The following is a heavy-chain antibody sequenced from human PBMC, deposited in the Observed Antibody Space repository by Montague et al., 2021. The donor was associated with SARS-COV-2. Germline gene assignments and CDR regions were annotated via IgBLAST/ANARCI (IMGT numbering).Heavy chain of an antibody. CDR2: IYYSGST. CDR3: ARDSRTDFDWLFPDSGSYYYYMDV. Sequence: SETLSLTCTVSSGSISSYYWSWIRQPPGKGLEWVGYIYYSGSTNYNPSLKSRVTISVDTSKNQFSLKLSPVTAADTAVYYCARDSRTDFDWLFPDSGSYYYYMDVWGKGTTVTVSS. J-gene: IGHJ6*03. CDR1: SGSISSYY. V-gene: IGHV4-59*01. D-gene: IGHD3-9*01.